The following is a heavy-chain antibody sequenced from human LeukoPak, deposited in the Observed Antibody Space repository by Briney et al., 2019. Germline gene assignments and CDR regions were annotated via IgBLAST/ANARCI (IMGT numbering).Heavy chain of an antibody. Sequence: KAGGSLRLSCAASGFTFSSYSMTWVRQAPGKGLEWVSSISSSSSYIYYADSVKGRFTISRDNAKNSLYLQMNSLRAEDTAVYYCARDRYTYYYDSSGYEDWGQGTLVTVSS. CDR3: ARDRYTYYYDSSGYED. CDR2: ISSSSSYI. CDR1: GFTFSSYS. D-gene: IGHD3-22*01. V-gene: IGHV3-21*01. J-gene: IGHJ4*02.